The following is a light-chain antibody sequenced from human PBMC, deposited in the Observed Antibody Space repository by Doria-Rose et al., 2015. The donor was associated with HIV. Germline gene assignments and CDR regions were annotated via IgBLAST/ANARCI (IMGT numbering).Light chain of an antibody. CDR3: QQYYSTPYT. J-gene: IGKJ2*01. V-gene: IGKV4-1*01. CDR1: QSVLYSSNNENY. Sequence: TQSPDSLAVSLGERATINCKSSQSVLYSSNNENYLTWYQQKPGQPPKLLIYWASSRESGVPDRFSGSGSGTDFTLTISSLQAEDVAVYYCQQYYSTPYTFGQGTKLEIK. CDR2: WAS.